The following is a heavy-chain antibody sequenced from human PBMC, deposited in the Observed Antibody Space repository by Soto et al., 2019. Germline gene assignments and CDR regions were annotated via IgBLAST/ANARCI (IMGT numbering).Heavy chain of an antibody. CDR3: AREEESSAGTKWFDP. V-gene: IGHV3-20*01. CDR1: GFTFDDYG. D-gene: IGHD6-13*01. Sequence: EEQLVESGGGVVRPGGSLRLSCAASGFTFDDYGMSWVRQAPGKGLEWVAGINWKGDRTGYADSVKGRFTISRDNAKNSLYLQMNRLRAEDTAFYHCAREEESSAGTKWFDPWGQGTLVTVSS. J-gene: IGHJ5*02. CDR2: INWKGDRT.